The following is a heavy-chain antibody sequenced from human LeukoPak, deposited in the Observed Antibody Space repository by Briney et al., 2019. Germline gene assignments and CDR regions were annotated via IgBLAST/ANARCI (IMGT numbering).Heavy chain of an antibody. Sequence: SETLSLTCTVSGGSISSYYWSWIRQPPGKGLEWIGYIYYSGSTNYNPSLKSRVTISVDTSKNQFSLKLSSVTAADTAVYYCARGFSGSESDQSPPGYWGQGTLVTVSS. D-gene: IGHD1-26*01. V-gene: IGHV4-59*01. J-gene: IGHJ4*02. CDR1: GGSISSYY. CDR3: ARGFSGSESDQSPPGY. CDR2: IYYSGST.